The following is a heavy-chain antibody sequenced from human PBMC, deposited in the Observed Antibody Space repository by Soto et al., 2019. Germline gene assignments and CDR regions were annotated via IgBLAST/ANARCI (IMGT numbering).Heavy chain of an antibody. CDR3: ARTIFRHYYYMDV. V-gene: IGHV4-34*01. D-gene: IGHD3-3*01. CDR1: GGSFSGYY. Sequence: SETLSLTCAVYGGSFSGYYWSWIRQPPGKGLEWIGEINRSGSTNYNPSLKSRVTISVDTSKNQFSLKLSSVTAADTAVYYCARTIFRHYYYMDVWGKGTTVTVSS. CDR2: INRSGST. J-gene: IGHJ6*03.